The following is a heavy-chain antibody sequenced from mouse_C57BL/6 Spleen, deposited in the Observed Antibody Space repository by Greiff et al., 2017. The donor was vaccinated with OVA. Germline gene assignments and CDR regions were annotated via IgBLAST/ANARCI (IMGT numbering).Heavy chain of an antibody. V-gene: IGHV5-4*01. Sequence: EVKLVESGGGLVKPGGSLKLSCAASGFTFSSYAMSWVRQTPEKRLGWVATISDGGSYTYYPDNVKGRFTISRDNAKNNLYLQMSHLKSEDTAMYYCARDFGMVTTVPFAYWGQGTLVTVSA. J-gene: IGHJ3*01. D-gene: IGHD2-2*01. CDR2: ISDGGSYT. CDR3: ARDFGMVTTVPFAY. CDR1: GFTFSSYA.